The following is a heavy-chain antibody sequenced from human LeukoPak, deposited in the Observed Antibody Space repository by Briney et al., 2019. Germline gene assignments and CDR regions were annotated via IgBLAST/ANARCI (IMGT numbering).Heavy chain of an antibody. CDR1: GFTFSSYA. CDR2: ISGSGGST. Sequence: GGSLRLSCAASGFTFSSYAMSWVRQAPGKGLEWVSAISGSGGSTYYADSVKGRFTISRDNSKNTLYLQMNSPRAEDTAVYYCAKEGDSSGWRGYYYYGMDVWGQGTTVTVSS. CDR3: AKEGDSSGWRGYYYYGMDV. D-gene: IGHD6-19*01. J-gene: IGHJ6*02. V-gene: IGHV3-23*01.